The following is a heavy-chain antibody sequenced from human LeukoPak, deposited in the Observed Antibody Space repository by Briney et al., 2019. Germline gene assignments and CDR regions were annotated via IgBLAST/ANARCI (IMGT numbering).Heavy chain of an antibody. Sequence: SETLSLTCTVSGGSISSYYWSWIRQPPGKGLEWIGYIYYSGSTNYNPSLKSRVTISVDTSKNQFSLKLSSVTAADTAVYYCARDLIVAPVVRAPRRKILYGMDVWGQGTTVTVSS. J-gene: IGHJ6*02. CDR3: ARDLIVAPVVRAPRRKILYGMDV. CDR1: GGSISSYY. D-gene: IGHD4-23*01. CDR2: IYYSGST. V-gene: IGHV4-59*01.